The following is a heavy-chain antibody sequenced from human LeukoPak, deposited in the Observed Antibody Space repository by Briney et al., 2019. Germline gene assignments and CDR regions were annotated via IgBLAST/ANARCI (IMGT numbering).Heavy chain of an antibody. CDR1: GFTFDDYA. J-gene: IGHJ4*02. Sequence: GGSLRLSCAASGFTFDDYAMHWVRQPPGKGLEWVSLISWDGGTTYYADSVKGRFTISRDNSKNSLFLQMNSLRAEDTALYYCAKVQPTGTTPGEFDYWGQGTLVTVSS. V-gene: IGHV3-43D*03. CDR3: AKVQPTGTTPGEFDY. CDR2: ISWDGGTT. D-gene: IGHD1-1*01.